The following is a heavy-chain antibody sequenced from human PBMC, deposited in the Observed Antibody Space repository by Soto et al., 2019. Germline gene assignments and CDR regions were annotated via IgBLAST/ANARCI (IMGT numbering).Heavy chain of an antibody. V-gene: IGHV4-31*02. CDR1: GGSISSGAYY. CDR2: IYNSGSS. J-gene: IGHJ6*02. CDR3: ARVSYGMDV. Sequence: SETLSLTCTVSGGSISSGAYYWSWMRQHPGKGLEWIGYIYNSGSSYYNPSPKSRVTISVDTSKNQFSLKLSSVTAADTAVYYCARVSYGMDVWGQGTTVTVSS.